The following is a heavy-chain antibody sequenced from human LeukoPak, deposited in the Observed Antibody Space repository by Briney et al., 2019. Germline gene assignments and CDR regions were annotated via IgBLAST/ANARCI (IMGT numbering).Heavy chain of an antibody. Sequence: SETLSLTCGVYGGSLSGFYWSWIRQPPGKGLEWIGEINHSGSTSYNPSLKSRVTISLDTSKNQFSLKLSSVTAADTAVYYCARRDYYASGSSSWGQGTLVTVSS. CDR2: INHSGST. J-gene: IGHJ4*02. V-gene: IGHV4-34*01. D-gene: IGHD3-10*01. CDR1: GGSLSGFY. CDR3: ARRDYYASGSSS.